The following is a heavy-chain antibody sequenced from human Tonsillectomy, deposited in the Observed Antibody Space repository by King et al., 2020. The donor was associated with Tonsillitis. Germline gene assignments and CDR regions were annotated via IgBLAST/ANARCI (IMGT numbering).Heavy chain of an antibody. CDR3: AKDSGNNYYDMDV. Sequence: VQLVESGGGLVQPGGSLRLSCAASGFSFGSYAMSWVRQASGRGLEWVSGISGSVGTIYYAESVKGRFTISRDTPQNTLYLQMNSLRGEDTGVFYCAKDSGNNYYDMDVGGEGTTVTVPT. CDR1: GFSFGSYA. CDR2: ISGSVGTI. J-gene: IGHJ6*04. V-gene: IGHV3-23*04.